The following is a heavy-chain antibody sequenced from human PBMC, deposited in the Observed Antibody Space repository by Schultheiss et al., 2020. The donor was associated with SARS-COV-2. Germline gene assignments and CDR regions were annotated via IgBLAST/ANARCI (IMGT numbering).Heavy chain of an antibody. CDR3: TTVPHRVAAPSSSSWYYFDY. V-gene: IGHV4-59*12. CDR1: GGSISSYY. Sequence: SETLSLTCTVSGGSISSYYWSWIRQPPGKGLEWIGYIYYSGSTNYNPSFKSRVTISVDTSKNQFSLKLSSVTAADTAVYYCTTVPHRVAAPSSSSWYYFDYWGQGTLVTVSS. J-gene: IGHJ4*02. D-gene: IGHD6-6*01. CDR2: IYYSGST.